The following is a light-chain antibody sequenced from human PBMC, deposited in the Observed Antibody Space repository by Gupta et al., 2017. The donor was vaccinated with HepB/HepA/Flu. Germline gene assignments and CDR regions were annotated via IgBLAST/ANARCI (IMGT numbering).Light chain of an antibody. CDR2: DVS. Sequence: QSALTQPASASGSPGQSITISCTGTSSDVGGYNYVSWYQQHPGKAPILMIYDVSNRPAGVSNRFSGSKSGNTASLTXSXLQAEDXDDYYCSSYTSSSTLVFGGGTKLTVL. CDR1: SSDVGGYNY. V-gene: IGLV2-14*01. J-gene: IGLJ3*02. CDR3: SSYTSSSTLV.